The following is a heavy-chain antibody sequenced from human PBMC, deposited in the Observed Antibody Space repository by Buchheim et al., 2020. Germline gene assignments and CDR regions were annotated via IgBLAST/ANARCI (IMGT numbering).Heavy chain of an antibody. V-gene: IGHV3-30*03. CDR3: AGGASYYDFWSGSNWFDP. J-gene: IGHJ5*02. CDR2: ISYDGSNK. D-gene: IGHD3-3*01. CDR1: GFTFSSYG. Sequence: QVQLVESGGGVVQPGRSLRLSCAASGFTFSSYGMHWVRQAPGKGLEWVAVISYDGSNKYYADSVKGRFTISRDNSKNTLYLQMNSLRAEDTAVYYCAGGASYYDFWSGSNWFDPWDQGTL.